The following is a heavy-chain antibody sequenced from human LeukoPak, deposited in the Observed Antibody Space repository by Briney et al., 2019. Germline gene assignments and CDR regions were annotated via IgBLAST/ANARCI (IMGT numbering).Heavy chain of an antibody. J-gene: IGHJ5*02. CDR2: INPSGGST. CDR3: AGDSGSYRRSFDP. V-gene: IGHV1-46*01. D-gene: IGHD1-26*01. CDR1: GYTFTSYY. Sequence: ASVKVSCTASGYTFTSYYMHWVRQAPGQGLEWMGIINPSGGSTSYAQKFQGRVTMTRDTSTSTVYMELSSLRSEDTAVYYCAGDSGSYRRSFDPWGQGTLVTVSS.